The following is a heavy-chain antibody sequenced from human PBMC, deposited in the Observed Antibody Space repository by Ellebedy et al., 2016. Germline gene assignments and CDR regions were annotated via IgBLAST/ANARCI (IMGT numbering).Heavy chain of an antibody. CDR3: ARVVGNWIAPYYYYMDV. Sequence: ASVKVSXXASGYTFTSYYMHWVRQAPGQGLEWMGIINPSGGSTSYAQKFQGRVTMTRDTSTSTVYMELSSLRSEDTAVYYCARVVGNWIAPYYYYMDVWGKGTTVTVSS. J-gene: IGHJ6*03. V-gene: IGHV1-46*01. CDR2: INPSGGST. CDR1: GYTFTSYY. D-gene: IGHD1-1*01.